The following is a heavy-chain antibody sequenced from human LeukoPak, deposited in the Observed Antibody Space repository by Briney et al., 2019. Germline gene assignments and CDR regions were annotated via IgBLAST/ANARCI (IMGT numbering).Heavy chain of an antibody. Sequence: GASVKVSCKASGYTFTSYGISWVRQAPGQGLEWMGWISAYNGNTNYAQKLQGRVTMTTDTSTSTAYMELRSLRSDDTAVYYCARDSGSGWFFWWENYFDYWGQGTLVTVSS. CDR3: ARDSGSGWFFWWENYFDY. D-gene: IGHD6-19*01. CDR1: GYTFTSYG. CDR2: ISAYNGNT. J-gene: IGHJ4*02. V-gene: IGHV1-18*01.